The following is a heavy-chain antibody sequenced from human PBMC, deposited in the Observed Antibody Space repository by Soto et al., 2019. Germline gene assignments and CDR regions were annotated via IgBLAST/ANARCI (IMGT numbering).Heavy chain of an antibody. CDR2: ISSSGGHS. D-gene: IGHD2-8*01. CDR1: GFTFSSYA. CDR3: AKIEMGWFAQ. J-gene: IGHJ5*02. Sequence: GGSLRLSCAASGFTFSSYAMSWVRQAPGKGLEWVSTISSSGGHSYYADSVKGRFVVSRDNDKNTLYLHMNSLTGEDTAIYFCAKIEMGWFAQWGQGTQVTVSS. V-gene: IGHV3-23*01.